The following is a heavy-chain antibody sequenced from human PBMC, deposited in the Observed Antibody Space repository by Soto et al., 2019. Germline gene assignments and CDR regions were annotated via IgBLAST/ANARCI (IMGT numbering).Heavy chain of an antibody. CDR2: IYYSGTT. J-gene: IGHJ5*02. CDR3: ARLGGYYQSLDT. D-gene: IGHD3-22*01. CDR1: GGSISSYY. Sequence: ASETLSLTCTVSGGSISSYYWSWIRQPPGKGLEWTGYIYYSGTTTYSPSLKSRVTISVDTSMNQISLKLSSVTAADTAFYYCARLGGYYQSLDTWGQGTLVTVSS. V-gene: IGHV4-59*08.